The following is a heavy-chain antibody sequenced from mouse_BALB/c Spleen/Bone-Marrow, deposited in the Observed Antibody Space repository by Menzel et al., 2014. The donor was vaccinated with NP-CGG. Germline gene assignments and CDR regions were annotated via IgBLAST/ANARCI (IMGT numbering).Heavy chain of an antibody. CDR2: INPYNDGT. D-gene: IGHD1-1*01. J-gene: IGHJ3*01. CDR1: GYTFTSYV. Sequence: VQLKESGPELVKPGASVKMSCKASGYTFTSYVMHWVKQKPGQGLEWIGYINPYNDGTKYNEKFKGKATLTSDKSSSTAYMELCSLTSEDSAVYYCARTYYYGSNLFAYWGQGTLVTVSA. CDR3: ARTYYYGSNLFAY. V-gene: IGHV1-14*01.